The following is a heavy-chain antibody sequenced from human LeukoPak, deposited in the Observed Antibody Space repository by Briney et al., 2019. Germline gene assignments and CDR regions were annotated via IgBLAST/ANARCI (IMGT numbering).Heavy chain of an antibody. J-gene: IGHJ4*02. D-gene: IGHD3-10*01. Sequence: ASETLSLTCAVYGGSFSGYYWSWIRQSPGKGLEWIGEINHGGSTNYNPSFKSRVTISLDTSRNQFSLKLSSVTAADTAVYYCARRPRGSGSYYFDYWGQGTLVTVSS. CDR3: ARRPRGSGSYYFDY. CDR1: GGSFSGYY. CDR2: INHGGST. V-gene: IGHV4-34*01.